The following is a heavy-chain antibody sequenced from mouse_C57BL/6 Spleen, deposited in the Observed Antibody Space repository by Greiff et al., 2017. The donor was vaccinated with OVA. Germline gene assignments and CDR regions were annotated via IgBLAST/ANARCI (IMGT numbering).Heavy chain of an antibody. CDR3: ASITTVVAHGYFDV. J-gene: IGHJ1*03. CDR2: LYPGDGDT. CDR1: GYAFSSSW. D-gene: IGHD1-1*01. V-gene: IGHV1-82*01. Sequence: QVQLQQSGPELVKPGASVKISCKASGYAFSSSWMNWVKQRPGKGLEWIGRLYPGDGDTNYNGKFKGKATLTADKSSSTAYMQLSSLTSEDSAVYFCASITTVVAHGYFDVWGTGTTVTVSS.